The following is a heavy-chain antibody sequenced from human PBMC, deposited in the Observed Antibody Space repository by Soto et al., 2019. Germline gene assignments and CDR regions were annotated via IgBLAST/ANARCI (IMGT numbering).Heavy chain of an antibody. CDR2: ISSSSSYT. V-gene: IGHV3-11*06. Sequence: SLRLSCAASGFTLSDYYMSWIRQAPGKGLEWVSYISSSSSYTNYADSVKGRFTISRDNAKNSLYLQMNSLRAEDTAVYYCARDSGAGTPLDYWGQGTLVTVSS. D-gene: IGHD3-10*01. CDR3: ARDSGAGTPLDY. CDR1: GFTLSDYY. J-gene: IGHJ4*02.